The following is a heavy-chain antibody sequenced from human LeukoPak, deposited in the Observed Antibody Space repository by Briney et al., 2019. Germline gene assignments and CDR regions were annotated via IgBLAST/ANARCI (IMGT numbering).Heavy chain of an antibody. Sequence: GGSLRLSCAASGFTFSSYDMHWVRQATGKGLEWVSAIGTAGDPYYPGSVKGRFTISRENAKNSLYLQMNSLRAEDTAVYYCARAQIIAAAGLNWFDPWGQGTLVTVSS. CDR3: ARAQIIAAAGLNWFDP. CDR1: GFTFSSYD. V-gene: IGHV3-13*05. J-gene: IGHJ5*02. D-gene: IGHD6-13*01. CDR2: IGTAGDP.